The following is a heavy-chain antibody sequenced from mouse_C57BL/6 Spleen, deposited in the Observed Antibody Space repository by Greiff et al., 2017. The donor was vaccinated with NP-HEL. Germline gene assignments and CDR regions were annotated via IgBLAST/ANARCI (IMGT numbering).Heavy chain of an antibody. CDR2: ISGGGGNT. D-gene: IGHD2-1*01. CDR3: ARHDGNYVGFAY. Sequence: EVHLVESGGGLVKPGGSLKLSCAASGFTFSSYTMSWVRQTPEKRLEWVATISGGGGNTYYPDSVKGRFTISRDNAKNTLYLQMSSLRSEDTALYYCARHDGNYVGFAYWGQGTLVTVSA. J-gene: IGHJ3*01. V-gene: IGHV5-9*01. CDR1: GFTFSSYT.